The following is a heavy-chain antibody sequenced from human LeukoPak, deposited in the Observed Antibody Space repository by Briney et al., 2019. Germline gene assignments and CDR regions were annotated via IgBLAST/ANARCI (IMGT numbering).Heavy chain of an antibody. D-gene: IGHD3-22*01. CDR1: GYSFTSYW. V-gene: IGHV5-51*01. CDR2: IYPGDSDT. J-gene: IGHJ4*02. Sequence: GESLKISCKGSGYSFTSYWIGWVRQMPGKGLEWMGIIYPGDSDTRYSPSFQGQVTISADKSISTAYLQWSSLKASDTAMYYCAIPTYYYDSIGYGPPVQFDYWGQGTLVTVSS. CDR3: AIPTYYYDSIGYGPPVQFDY.